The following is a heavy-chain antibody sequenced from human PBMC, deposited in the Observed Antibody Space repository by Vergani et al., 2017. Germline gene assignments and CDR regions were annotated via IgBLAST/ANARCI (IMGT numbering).Heavy chain of an antibody. V-gene: IGHV3-23*01. D-gene: IGHD3-9*01. CDR1: GFTFSSYA. CDR3: AKDRGGYDILTGYLLPHYYGMDV. J-gene: IGHJ6*02. CDR2: ISGSGGST. Sequence: EVQLLESGGGLVQPGGSLRLSCAASGFTFSSYAMSWVRQAPGKGLEWVSAISGSGGSTYYADSVKGRFTISRDNSKNTLYLQMNSLRAEDTAVYYCAKDRGGYDILTGYLLPHYYGMDVWGQGTTVTVSS.